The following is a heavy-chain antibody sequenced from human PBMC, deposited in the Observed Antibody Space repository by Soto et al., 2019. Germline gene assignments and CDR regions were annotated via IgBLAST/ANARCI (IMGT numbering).Heavy chain of an antibody. D-gene: IGHD2-8*01. CDR2: ISGRGDIT. V-gene: IGHV3-23*01. J-gene: IGHJ4*02. CDR3: AKADLHRARLYEGD. Sequence: EVELLESGGGLVQPGGSLRLSCAASGFTFSAYFMSWIRQAPGKGLESVSAISGRGDITNYADSVKGRFTISRDNAKNTVFLQMNSVRVEDTAVYYCAKADLHRARLYEGDWGRGTLVTVSS. CDR1: GFTFSAYF.